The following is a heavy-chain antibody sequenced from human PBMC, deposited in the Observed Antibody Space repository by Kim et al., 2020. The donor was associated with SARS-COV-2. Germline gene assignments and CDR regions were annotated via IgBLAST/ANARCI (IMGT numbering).Heavy chain of an antibody. D-gene: IGHD3-10*01. J-gene: IGHJ6*02. CDR3: ASTLLLWFGEGLYYGMDV. CDR1: GGSISSYF. CDR2: IYYSGST. Sequence: SETLSLTCTVSGGSISSYFWSWIRQPPGKGLEWIGYIYYSGSTNYNPSLKSRVTISVDTSKNQFSLKLSSVTAADTAVYYCASTLLLWFGEGLYYGMDVWGQGTTVTVSS. V-gene: IGHV4-59*08.